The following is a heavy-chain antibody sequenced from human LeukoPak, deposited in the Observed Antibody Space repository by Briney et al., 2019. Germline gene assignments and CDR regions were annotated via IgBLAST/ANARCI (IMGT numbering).Heavy chain of an antibody. CDR2: IGYSAGDT. Sequence: GGSLRLSCAASGFTVSSYAMTWVRQAPGKGLEWVSAIGYSAGDTYYADSVKGRFTISRDNSMNTLYLQMSGLRADDTALYYCAKDDDGHHHGVDHWGQGTLVTVSS. J-gene: IGHJ4*02. CDR3: AKDDDGHHHGVDH. D-gene: IGHD4-17*01. V-gene: IGHV3-23*01. CDR1: GFTVSSYA.